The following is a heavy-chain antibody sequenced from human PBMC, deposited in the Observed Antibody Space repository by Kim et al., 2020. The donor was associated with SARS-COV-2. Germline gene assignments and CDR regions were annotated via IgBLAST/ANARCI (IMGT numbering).Heavy chain of an antibody. J-gene: IGHJ4*02. V-gene: IGHV3-64D*06. CDR1: GFTFSSYA. CDR3: VKGRGGNNNYHPLGDY. D-gene: IGHD4-4*01. Sequence: GGSLRLSCSASGFTFSSYAMYWVRQAPGKGLGYVSGITSNGGNTYYADSVKGRFTISRDNSKNTLYLQMSSLRAEDTAVYYCVKGRGGNNNYHPLGDYWGQGTLVTVSS. CDR2: ITSNGGNT.